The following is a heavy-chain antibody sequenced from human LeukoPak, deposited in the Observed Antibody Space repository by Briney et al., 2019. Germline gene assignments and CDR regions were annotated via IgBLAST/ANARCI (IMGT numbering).Heavy chain of an antibody. CDR3: AGVRGLNY. Sequence: SETLSLTCAVSGYSVISGYYWVWIRQPAGGGLEWIGRIFSSGSTDYNASLKSRLTMSLDTSKNQFSLKLSSVTAADTAVYYCAGVRGLNYWGQGTLVTVSS. J-gene: IGHJ4*02. V-gene: IGHV4-38-2*01. CDR2: IFSSGST. CDR1: GYSVISGYY.